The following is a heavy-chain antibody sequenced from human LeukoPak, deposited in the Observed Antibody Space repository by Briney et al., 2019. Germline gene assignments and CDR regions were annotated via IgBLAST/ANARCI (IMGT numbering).Heavy chain of an antibody. J-gene: IGHJ4*02. Sequence: SETLSLTCTVSSGSISSSSYYWGWIRQPPGKGLEWIGSMYYSGRTYYNPSLKSRVTISVDTSNNQFSLKLSSVTAADTAVYYCARLRASYGSGSYPGNWGQGTLVTVSS. CDR1: SGSISSSSYY. CDR2: MYYSGRT. V-gene: IGHV4-39*01. CDR3: ARLRASYGSGSYPGN. D-gene: IGHD3-10*01.